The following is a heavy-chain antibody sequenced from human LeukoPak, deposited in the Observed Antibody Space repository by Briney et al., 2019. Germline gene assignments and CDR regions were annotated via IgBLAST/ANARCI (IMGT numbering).Heavy chain of an antibody. J-gene: IGHJ4*02. CDR3: ARDKEGYYYSSGYYDY. CDR1: GFRVSSCW. V-gene: IGHV3-7*01. Sequence: GWCLRLSCAASGFRVSSCWMSWVRQPPAKGVEWVANIKQAESEKYYVDSVKGRFTISRDNAKNSLYLQMNSLRAEDTAVYYCARDKEGYYYSSGYYDYWGQGDPVTASS. CDR2: IKQAESEK. D-gene: IGHD3-22*01.